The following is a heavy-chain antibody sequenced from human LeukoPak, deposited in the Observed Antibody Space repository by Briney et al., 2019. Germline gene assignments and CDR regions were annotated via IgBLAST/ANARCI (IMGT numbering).Heavy chain of an antibody. J-gene: IGHJ3*01. CDR1: GVTLSTYG. CDR3: ARDGPSSGYYYGGRIFSYFDV. CDR2: ITTRSTSI. Sequence: GGSLRLSYAASGVTLSTYGMYWVRQAPGKGLEWVSSITTRSTSIYYADSVKGRFTISRDNAKNSLYLQMNSLRAEDTAVYYCARDGPSSGYYYGGRIFSYFDVWGQGTMVTVSS. V-gene: IGHV3-21*01. D-gene: IGHD3-22*01.